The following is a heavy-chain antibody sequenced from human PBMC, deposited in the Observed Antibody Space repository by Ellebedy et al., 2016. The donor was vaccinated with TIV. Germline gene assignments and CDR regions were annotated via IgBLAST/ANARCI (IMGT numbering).Heavy chain of an antibody. D-gene: IGHD1-26*01. CDR3: ARDSNHSGTYYDLDF. Sequence: GGSLRLSXTASGFTFSSYSMNWVRQAPGKGLEWISYISSTTTKTFYVDSVKGRFTISRDNAKNSLYLQMNSLRDEDTAVYYCARDSNHSGTYYDLDFWGQGTLVTVSS. CDR2: ISSTTTKT. V-gene: IGHV3-48*02. J-gene: IGHJ4*02. CDR1: GFTFSSYS.